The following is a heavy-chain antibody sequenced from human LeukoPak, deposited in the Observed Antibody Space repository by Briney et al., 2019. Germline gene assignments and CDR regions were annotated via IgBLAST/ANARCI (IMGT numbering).Heavy chain of an antibody. Sequence: ASVKVSCKASGYTFTGYYMHWVRQAPGQGLEWMGWINPNSGGTNYAQKFQGRVTITRDTSISTAYMELSRLRSDDTAVYYCARGLDSSGYYYVTRGNNWFDPWGQGTLVTVSS. V-gene: IGHV1-2*02. CDR1: GYTFTGYY. CDR3: ARGLDSSGYYYVTRGNNWFDP. CDR2: INPNSGGT. D-gene: IGHD3-22*01. J-gene: IGHJ5*02.